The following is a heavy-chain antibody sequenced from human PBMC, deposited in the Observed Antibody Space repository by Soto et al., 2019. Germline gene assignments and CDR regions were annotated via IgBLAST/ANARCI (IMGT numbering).Heavy chain of an antibody. D-gene: IGHD1-26*01. CDR1: GLSFSRYA. CDR3: ARDMSGGTYNYYYGMDV. J-gene: IGHJ6*02. V-gene: IGHV3-23*01. CDR2: ISGSGSPT. Sequence: WGSRRVACGAGGLSFSRYAMTWFRQAPGRGLQWVSAISGSGSPTYYADSVKGRFTISRDNSKNTLYLHMTSLRADDTAVYYCARDMSGGTYNYYYGMDVRGQRTTVTVSS.